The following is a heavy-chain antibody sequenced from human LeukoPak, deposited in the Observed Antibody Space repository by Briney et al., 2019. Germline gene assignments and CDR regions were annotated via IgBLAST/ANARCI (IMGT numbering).Heavy chain of an antibody. CDR2: INPNSGDT. CDR3: ARSSSGRLA. D-gene: IGHD6-19*01. CDR1: GYTFTGYY. J-gene: IGHJ4*02. Sequence: ASVKVSCKASGYTFTGYYIHWERQAPGQGLEWMGWINPNSGDTNYAQKFQGRVIMTRDTSISTAYMELSRLRSDDTAVYYCARSSSGRLAWGQGTLVTVSS. V-gene: IGHV1-2*02.